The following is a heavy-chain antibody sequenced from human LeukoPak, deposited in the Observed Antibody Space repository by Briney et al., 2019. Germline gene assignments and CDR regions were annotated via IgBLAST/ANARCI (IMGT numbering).Heavy chain of an antibody. Sequence: SETLSLTCTVSGGSISSYYWSWIRQPAGKGLEWIGRIYTSGSTNYNPSLKSRVTMSVDTSKNQFSPKLSSVTAADTAVYYCARVGSYYDSSGYLGYYFDYWGQGTLVTVSS. J-gene: IGHJ4*02. CDR3: ARVGSYYDSSGYLGYYFDY. D-gene: IGHD3-22*01. V-gene: IGHV4-4*07. CDR1: GGSISSYY. CDR2: IYTSGST.